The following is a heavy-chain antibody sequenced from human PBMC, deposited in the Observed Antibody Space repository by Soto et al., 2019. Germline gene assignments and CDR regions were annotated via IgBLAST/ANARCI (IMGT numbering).Heavy chain of an antibody. V-gene: IGHV3-7*01. D-gene: IGHD3-10*01. CDR2: IKADGSET. J-gene: IGHJ4*02. CDR3: ATRAPPPGGHDVLDY. Sequence: GGSLRLSCVASGFTFNKFWMTWVRQAPGKGLEWVAKIKADGSETYYVDSVKGRFTISRDNARNSLYLQMNSLRAEDTAVYFCATRAPPPGGHDVLDYWGQGTLVTVSS. CDR1: GFTFNKFW.